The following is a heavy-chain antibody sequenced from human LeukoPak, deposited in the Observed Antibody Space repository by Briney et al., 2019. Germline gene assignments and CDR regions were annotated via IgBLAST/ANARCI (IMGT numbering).Heavy chain of an antibody. J-gene: IGHJ4*02. CDR2: ISSSNGGT. D-gene: IGHD5-18*01. CDR1: GFTFTSYG. CDR3: AKGDGYHYAYTDY. V-gene: IGHV3-23*01. Sequence: GGSLRLSCAASGFTFTSYGMSWVRQAPGKGLEWVATISSSNGGTYYADSAKGRFTISRDNAKNTLDLQMNSLRADDSAVYYCAKGDGYHYAYTDYWGQGTLVTASS.